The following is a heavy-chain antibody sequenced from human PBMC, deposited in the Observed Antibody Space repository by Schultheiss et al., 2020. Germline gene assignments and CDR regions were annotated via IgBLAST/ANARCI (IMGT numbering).Heavy chain of an antibody. J-gene: IGHJ6*02. CDR2: INHSGST. V-gene: IGHV4-34*01. CDR3: ARGRRVYYGMDV. Sequence: SQTLSLTCAVYGGSFSGYYWSWIRQPPGKGLEWIGEINHSGSTNYNPSLKSRVTISVDTSKNQFSLKLSSVTAADTAVYYCARGRRVYYGMDVWGQGTTVTVSS. CDR1: GGSFSGYY.